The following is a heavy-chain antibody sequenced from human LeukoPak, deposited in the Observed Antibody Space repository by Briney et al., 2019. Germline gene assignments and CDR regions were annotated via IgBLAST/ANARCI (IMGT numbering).Heavy chain of an antibody. V-gene: IGHV3-23*01. CDR3: AKILRSGSNRVPADY. D-gene: IGHD1-26*01. CDR1: GFTFSSYA. CDR2: ISGSGGST. J-gene: IGHJ4*02. Sequence: GGSLRLSCAASGFTFSSYAMSWVRQAPGKGLVWVSAISGSGGSTYYADSVKGRFTISRDNSKNKLYLQMNSLRAEDTAVYYCAKILRSGSNRVPADYWGQGTLVTVSS.